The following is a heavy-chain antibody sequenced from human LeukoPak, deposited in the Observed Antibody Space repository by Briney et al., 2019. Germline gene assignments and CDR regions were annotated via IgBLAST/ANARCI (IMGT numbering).Heavy chain of an antibody. CDR3: ARGGREYYGSGSYYSLRLRGFDY. CDR1: GGSISDYY. Sequence: SETLSLTCTISGGSISDYYWSWIRQPPGKGLEWIGEINHSGSTNYNPSLKSRVTISVDTSKNQFSLKLSSVTAADTAVYYCARGGREYYGSGSYYSLRLRGFDYWGQGTLVTVSS. CDR2: INHSGST. J-gene: IGHJ4*02. D-gene: IGHD3-10*01. V-gene: IGHV4-34*01.